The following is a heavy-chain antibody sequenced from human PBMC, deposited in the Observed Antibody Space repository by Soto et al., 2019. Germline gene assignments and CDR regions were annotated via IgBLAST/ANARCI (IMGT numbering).Heavy chain of an antibody. CDR3: ARPYSGRRGVDY. CDR1: GGTFSSYT. Sequence: QVQLVQSGAEVKKPGSSVKVSCKASGGTFSSYTISWVRQAPGQGLEWMGRIIPILGIANYAQKFQGRVTITADNSTSTAYMELSSLRSEDTAVYYWARPYSGRRGVDYWGQGTLVTVSS. V-gene: IGHV1-69*02. J-gene: IGHJ4*02. CDR2: IIPILGIA. D-gene: IGHD2-21*01.